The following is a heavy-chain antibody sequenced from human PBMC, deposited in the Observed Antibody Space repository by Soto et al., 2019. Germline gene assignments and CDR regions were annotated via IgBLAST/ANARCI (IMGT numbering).Heavy chain of an antibody. D-gene: IGHD6-13*01. CDR2: ISGNGGSI. J-gene: IGHJ4*02. CDR3: AREAPASDY. V-gene: IGHV3-23*01. Sequence: PGGSLRLSCAASGFTFSSYAMSWVRQAPGKGLEWVSAISGNGGSIYYADSVKGRFTISRDKAKNSLYLQMNSLRAEDTAVYYCAREAPASDYWGQGNLVTVSS. CDR1: GFTFSSYA.